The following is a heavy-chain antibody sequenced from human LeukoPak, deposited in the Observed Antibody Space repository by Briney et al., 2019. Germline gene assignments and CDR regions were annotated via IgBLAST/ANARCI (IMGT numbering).Heavy chain of an antibody. CDR1: GGYISSYS. CDR3: ARGSDSSRFYYLDY. J-gene: IGHJ4*02. D-gene: IGHD6-19*01. CDR2: IYYSGST. V-gene: IGHV4-59*01. Sequence: SETLSLTCTVSGGYISSYSWSWIRQPPGKGLEWIGYIYYSGSTNYNPSLKSRVTISVDTSKNQFSLKLRSVTAADTAVYYCARGSDSSRFYYLDYCGQGTLVTVSS.